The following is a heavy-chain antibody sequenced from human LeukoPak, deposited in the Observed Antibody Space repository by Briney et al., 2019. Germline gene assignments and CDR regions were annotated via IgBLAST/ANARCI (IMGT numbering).Heavy chain of an antibody. CDR2: INPNSGGT. CDR3: ARDIVMVTYWFDP. Sequence: ASVKVYCKASGYTFTGYYMDWVRQAPGQGLEWMGWINPNSGGTNYAQKFQGRVTMTRDTSISTAYMELSRLRSDDTAVYYCARDIVMVTYWFDPWGQGTLVTVSS. V-gene: IGHV1-2*02. D-gene: IGHD5-18*01. CDR1: GYTFTGYY. J-gene: IGHJ5*02.